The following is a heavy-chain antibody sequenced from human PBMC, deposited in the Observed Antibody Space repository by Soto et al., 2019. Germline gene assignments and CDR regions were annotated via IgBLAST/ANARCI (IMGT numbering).Heavy chain of an antibody. J-gene: IGHJ4*02. Sequence: SETLSLTCAVSSGSISSSNWWSWVRQPPGKGLEWIGEIYHSGSTNYNPSLKSRVTISVDKSKNQFSLKLSSVTAADTAVYYCARTVKAFGGYDYYFDYWGQGTLVTVSS. V-gene: IGHV4-4*02. CDR2: IYHSGST. D-gene: IGHD5-12*01. CDR1: SGSISSSNW. CDR3: ARTVKAFGGYDYYFDY.